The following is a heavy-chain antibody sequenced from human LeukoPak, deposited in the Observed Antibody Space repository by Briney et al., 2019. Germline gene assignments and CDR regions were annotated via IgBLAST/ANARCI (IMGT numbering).Heavy chain of an antibody. V-gene: IGHV4-59*01. J-gene: IGHJ4*02. D-gene: IGHD3-22*01. CDR2: IYYSGST. CDR3: ASSSYDSSGYYYFDY. Sequence: PSETLSLTCTVSGDSISSYYWRWIQQPPGKGLEWIGYIYYSGSTNYNPSLKSRVTISVDTSKNQFPLKLSSVTAADTAVYYCASSSYDSSGYYYFDYWGQGTLVTVSS. CDR1: GDSISSYY.